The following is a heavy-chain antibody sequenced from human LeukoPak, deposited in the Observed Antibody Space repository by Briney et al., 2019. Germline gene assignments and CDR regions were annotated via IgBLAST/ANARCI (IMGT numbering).Heavy chain of an antibody. CDR2: IKEDESDK. CDR3: ARDRGSSSSAFDY. V-gene: IGHV3-7*01. Sequence: GGSLRLSCAASGFTFSSYWMSWVRQAPGKGLEWVANIKEDESDKYYVDSVKGRFTISRDNAKNSLYLQMNSLRAEDTAVYYCARDRGSSSSAFDYWGQGTLVTVSS. CDR1: GFTFSSYW. J-gene: IGHJ4*02. D-gene: IGHD6-6*01.